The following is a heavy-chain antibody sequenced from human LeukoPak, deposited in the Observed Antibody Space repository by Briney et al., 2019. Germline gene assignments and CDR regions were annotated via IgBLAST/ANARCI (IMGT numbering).Heavy chain of an antibody. J-gene: IGHJ4*02. CDR3: ARGIYSSSWLPYFDY. Sequence: SETLSLTCTVSGGSISSGDYYWSWIRQPPGKGLDWIGYIYYSGSTNYNPSLKSRVTISVDTSKNQFSLKLSSVTAADTAVYYCARGIYSSSWLPYFDYWGQGTLVTVSS. V-gene: IGHV4-61*08. CDR1: GGSISSGDYY. CDR2: IYYSGST. D-gene: IGHD6-13*01.